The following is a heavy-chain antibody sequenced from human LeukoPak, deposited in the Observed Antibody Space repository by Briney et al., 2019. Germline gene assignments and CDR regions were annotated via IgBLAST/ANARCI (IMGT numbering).Heavy chain of an antibody. Sequence: SETLSLTCAVYGGSFSGYYWSWIRQPPGKGLEWVGEINHSGSTNYNPSLKSRVTISVDTSKNQFSLKLSSVTAADTAVYYCASKGSGSYSGYNWFDPWGQGTLVTVSS. J-gene: IGHJ5*02. D-gene: IGHD1-26*01. V-gene: IGHV4-34*01. CDR3: ASKGSGSYSGYNWFDP. CDR1: GGSFSGYY. CDR2: INHSGST.